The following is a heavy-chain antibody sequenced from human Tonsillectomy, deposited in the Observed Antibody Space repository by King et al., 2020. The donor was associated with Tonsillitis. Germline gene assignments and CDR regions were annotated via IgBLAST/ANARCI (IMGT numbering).Heavy chain of an antibody. J-gene: IGHJ5*02. CDR1: GYTFTSYY. Sequence: QLVQSGAEVKKPGASVKVSCKASGYTFTSYYMHWVRQAPGQGLEWMGIINPSGGSTSYAQKFQGRVTMTRDTATSTVYMELSSLRSEDTAVYYCARSSSGTGWFAPWGQGTLVTVSS. CDR2: INPSGGST. D-gene: IGHD3-22*01. CDR3: ARSSSGTGWFAP. V-gene: IGHV1-46*01.